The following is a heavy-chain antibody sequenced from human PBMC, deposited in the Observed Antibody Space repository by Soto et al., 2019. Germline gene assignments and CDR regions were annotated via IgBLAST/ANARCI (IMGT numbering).Heavy chain of an antibody. CDR3: ARSSGGWFDP. V-gene: IGHV3-74*01. CDR1: GFTFSDYW. CDR2: LNSDGSST. D-gene: IGHD6-25*01. J-gene: IGHJ5*02. Sequence: EVQLVESGGGLVQPGGSLRLSCAASGFTFSDYWMHWVRQAPGKGLVWVSRLNSDGSSTSYADSVKGRFTISRDNAKNPLYLQMNSLRAEDTAVYYCARSSGGWFDPWGQGTLVTVSS.